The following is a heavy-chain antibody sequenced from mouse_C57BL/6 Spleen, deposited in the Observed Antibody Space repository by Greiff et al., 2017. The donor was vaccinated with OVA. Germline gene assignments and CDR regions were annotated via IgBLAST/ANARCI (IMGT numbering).Heavy chain of an antibody. J-gene: IGHJ3*01. V-gene: IGHV2-2*01. D-gene: IGHD2-2*01. CDR2: IWSGGST. CDR1: GFSLTSYG. CDR3: ARPGYDGGAWFAY. Sequence: QVQLKESGPGLVQPSQSLSITCTVSGFSLTSYGVHWVRQSPGKGLEWLGVIWSGGSTDYNAAFISRLSISKDNSKSQVFFKMNSLQADDTAIYYCARPGYDGGAWFAYWGQGTLVTVSA.